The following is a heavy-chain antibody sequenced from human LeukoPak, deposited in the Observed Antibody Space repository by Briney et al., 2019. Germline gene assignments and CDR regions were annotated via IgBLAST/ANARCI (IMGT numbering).Heavy chain of an antibody. D-gene: IGHD3-16*02. J-gene: IGHJ4*02. V-gene: IGHV4-34*01. CDR3: ARGRSTYYDYVWGSYRQAYFDY. CDR2: INHSGST. Sequence: SETLSLNCAVYGGSFSGYYWSWIRQPPGKGLEWIGEINHSGSTNYNPSLKSRVTISVDTSKNQFSLKLSSVTAADTAVYYCARGRSTYYDYVWGSYRQAYFDYWGQGTLVTVSS. CDR1: GGSFSGYY.